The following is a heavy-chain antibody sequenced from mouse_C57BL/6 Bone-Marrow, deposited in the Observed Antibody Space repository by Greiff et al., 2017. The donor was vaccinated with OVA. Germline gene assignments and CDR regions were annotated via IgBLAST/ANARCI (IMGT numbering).Heavy chain of an antibody. J-gene: IGHJ4*01. V-gene: IGHV14-4*01. CDR2: IDPENGDT. Sequence: EVKLMESGAELVRPGASVKLSCTASGFNIKDDYMHWVKQRPEQGLEWIGWIDPENGDTEYASKFQGKATITADTSSNTAYLQLSSLTSEDTAVYYCTSDGYPYAMDYWGQGTSVTVSS. CDR1: GFNIKDDY. CDR3: TSDGYPYAMDY. D-gene: IGHD2-3*01.